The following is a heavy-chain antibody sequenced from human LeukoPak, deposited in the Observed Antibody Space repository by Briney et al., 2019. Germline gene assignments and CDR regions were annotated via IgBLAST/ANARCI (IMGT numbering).Heavy chain of an antibody. Sequence: GSLRLSCAASGFTVSSNYMSWVRQPPGKGLEWIGSIYYSGSTYYNPSLKSRVTISVDTSKNQFSLKLSSVTAADTAVYYCASREAYYDYVWGSYRYVLAAFDIWGQGTMVTVSS. CDR3: ASREAYYDYVWGSYRYVLAAFDI. D-gene: IGHD3-16*02. CDR1: GFTVSSNY. J-gene: IGHJ3*02. V-gene: IGHV4-39*01. CDR2: IYYSGST.